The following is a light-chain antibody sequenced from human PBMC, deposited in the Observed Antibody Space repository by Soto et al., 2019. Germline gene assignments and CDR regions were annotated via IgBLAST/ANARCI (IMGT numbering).Light chain of an antibody. V-gene: IGKV1-9*01. CDR2: TAS. CDR3: QQLSSYPLT. Sequence: DIQMTQSPSTLPGSVGDRVNITCRASQGISSYLAWYQQKPGKAPKLLIYTASTLQRGVPSRFSGSGSGTEVTRTISSLQPEDFASYDCQQLSSYPLTVGGGTKVDIK. J-gene: IGKJ4*01. CDR1: QGISSY.